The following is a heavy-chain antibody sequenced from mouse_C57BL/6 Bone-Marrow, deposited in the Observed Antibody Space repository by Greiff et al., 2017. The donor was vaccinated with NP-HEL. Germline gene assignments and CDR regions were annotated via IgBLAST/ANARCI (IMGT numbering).Heavy chain of an antibody. D-gene: IGHD2-4*01. V-gene: IGHV5-6*01. Sequence: EVKVVESGGDLVKPGGSLKLSCAASGFTFSSYGMSWVRQTPDKRLGWVATISSGGSYTYYPDSVKGRFTISRDNAKNTLYLQMSSLKSEDTAMYYCASPYDYDVAWFAYWGQGTLVTVSA. CDR2: ISSGGSYT. CDR1: GFTFSSYG. CDR3: ASPYDYDVAWFAY. J-gene: IGHJ3*01.